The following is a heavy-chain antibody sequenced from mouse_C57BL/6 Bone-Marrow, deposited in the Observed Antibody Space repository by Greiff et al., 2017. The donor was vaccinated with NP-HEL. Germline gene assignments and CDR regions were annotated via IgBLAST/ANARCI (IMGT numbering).Heavy chain of an antibody. Sequence: VQLVESGAELARPGASVKLSCTASGFTFTSYGISWVKQRTGKGLEWIGEIYPRSGNTYYNEKFKGKATLTADKSSSTAYMELRSLTSEDSAVYFCARCYYGSSYWYFDVWGTGTTVTVSS. V-gene: IGHV1-81*01. CDR1: GFTFTSYG. CDR2: IYPRSGNT. J-gene: IGHJ1*03. D-gene: IGHD1-1*01. CDR3: ARCYYGSSYWYFDV.